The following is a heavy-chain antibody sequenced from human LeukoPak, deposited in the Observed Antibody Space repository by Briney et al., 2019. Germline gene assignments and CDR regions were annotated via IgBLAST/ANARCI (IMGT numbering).Heavy chain of an antibody. CDR3: ARWGGYDFDYYYGMDV. V-gene: IGHV1-8*01. Sequence: ASVKVSCKASGYTFTSYDINWVRQATGQGLEWVGWMNPNSGNTGYAQKFQGRVTMTRNTSISTAYMELSSLRSEDTAVYYCARWGGYDFDYYYGMDVWGQGTTVTVSS. CDR1: GYTFTSYD. CDR2: MNPNSGNT. D-gene: IGHD5-12*01. J-gene: IGHJ6*02.